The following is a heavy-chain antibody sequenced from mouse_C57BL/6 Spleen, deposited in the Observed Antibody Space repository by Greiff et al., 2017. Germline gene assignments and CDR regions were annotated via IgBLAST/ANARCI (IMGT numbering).Heavy chain of an antibody. V-gene: IGHV1-82*01. CDR3: ARLTYGYDGPY. CDR1: GYAFSSSW. J-gene: IGHJ3*01. D-gene: IGHD2-2*01. Sequence: VQLQQSGPELVKPGASVTISCKASGYAFSSSWMNWVKQRPGKGLEWIGRIYPGDGDTNYNGKFKGKATLTADKSSSTAYMQLSSLTSEDSAVYFCARLTYGYDGPYWGKGTLVTVSA. CDR2: IYPGDGDT.